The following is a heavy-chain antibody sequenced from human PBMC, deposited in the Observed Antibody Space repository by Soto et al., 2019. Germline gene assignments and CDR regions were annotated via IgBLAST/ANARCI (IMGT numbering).Heavy chain of an antibody. CDR1: GGSISSYY. CDR2: IFISGST. Sequence: PSETLSLTCTVSGGSISSYYWRWIRQPAGKGLEWIGRIFISGSTNYNPSLESRLTMSVDTSKNQFSLNLSSVTAADTAVYYCTSALLDYGDYYFDSWGQGTPVTVSS. D-gene: IGHD4-17*01. V-gene: IGHV4-4*07. J-gene: IGHJ4*02. CDR3: TSALLDYGDYYFDS.